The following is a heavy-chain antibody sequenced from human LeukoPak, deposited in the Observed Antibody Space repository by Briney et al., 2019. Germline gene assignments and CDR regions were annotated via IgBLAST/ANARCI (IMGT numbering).Heavy chain of an antibody. CDR2: ISSSSSYI. J-gene: IGHJ4*02. CDR3: TRDPGRCTSTSCYPDY. V-gene: IGHV3-21*01. CDR1: GFDFSTCT. D-gene: IGHD2-2*01. Sequence: GGSLRLSCAASGFDFSTCTMNWVCQAPGKGLEWVSSISSSSSYIYYADSVKGRFTISRDNAKNSMYLQMNSLRAEDTAVYYCTRDPGRCTSTSCYPDYWGQGTLVTVSS.